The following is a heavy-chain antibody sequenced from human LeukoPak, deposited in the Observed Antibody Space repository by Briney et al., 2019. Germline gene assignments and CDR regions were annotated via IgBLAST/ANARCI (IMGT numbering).Heavy chain of an antibody. Sequence: SETLCLTCAVYGGSFSGYYWSWIRQPPGKGLEWIGEINHSGSTNYNPSLKSRVTISVDTSKNQFSLKLSSVTAADTAVYYCARGRRRFDPWGQGTLVTVSS. CDR2: INHSGST. V-gene: IGHV4-34*01. CDR3: ARGRRRFDP. CDR1: GGSFSGYY. J-gene: IGHJ5*02.